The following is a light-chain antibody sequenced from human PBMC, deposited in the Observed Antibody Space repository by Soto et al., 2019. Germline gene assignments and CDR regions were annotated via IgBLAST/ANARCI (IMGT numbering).Light chain of an antibody. V-gene: IGLV2-14*03. CDR2: DVT. Sequence: QSALTQPASVSGSPGQSITISCTGTSSDVGGYDYVSWYQQHPGRAPKLMIYDVTNRPSGVSNRFSGSKSGNTASLTISGLQAEDEDDYYCNSYTSSSTLVFCGGTKLTVL. J-gene: IGLJ2*01. CDR3: NSYTSSSTLV. CDR1: SSDVGGYDY.